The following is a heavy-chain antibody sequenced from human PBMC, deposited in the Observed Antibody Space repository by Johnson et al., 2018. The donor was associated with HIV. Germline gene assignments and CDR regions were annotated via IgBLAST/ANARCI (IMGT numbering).Heavy chain of an antibody. J-gene: IGHJ3*02. CDR3: VKERQLVRSFDI. CDR2: INWNGGST. V-gene: IGHV3-20*04. CDR1: GFIFDDYG. Sequence: MLLVESGGGVVRPGESLRLSCAASGFIFDDYGMSWVRQAPGKGLEWVSGINWNGGSTGYADSVKGRFTISRDNSKNTLYLQMNSLRAEDTAVYYCVKERQLVRSFDIWGQGTMVTVSS. D-gene: IGHD6-6*01.